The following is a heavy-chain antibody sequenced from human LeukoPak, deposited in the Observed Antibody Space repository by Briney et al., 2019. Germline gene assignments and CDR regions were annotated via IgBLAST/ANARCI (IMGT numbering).Heavy chain of an antibody. CDR3: AKALNYYDSRPIDY. CDR1: GFTFSSYG. CDR2: IRYDGSNK. D-gene: IGHD3-22*01. Sequence: PGGSLRLSCAASGFTFSSYGMHCVRQAPGQGLEWVAFIRYDGSNKYYADSVKGRFTISRDNSKNTLYLQMNSLRAEDTAVYYCAKALNYYDSRPIDYWGQGTLVTVSS. J-gene: IGHJ4*02. V-gene: IGHV3-30*02.